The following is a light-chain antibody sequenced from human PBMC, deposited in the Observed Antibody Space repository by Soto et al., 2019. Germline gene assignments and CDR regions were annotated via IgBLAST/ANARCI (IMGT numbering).Light chain of an antibody. CDR2: DAT. CDR1: QSLSTW. Sequence: DIQVTQSPSTLSASVGDRVTITCRASQSLSTWLAWYQLKPGKAPKLVIYDATILESGAPSRFSGSGSGTEFTLTISGLQPDDLATYYCQHYDQYPGTFGQGTKVDIK. CDR3: QHYDQYPGT. J-gene: IGKJ1*01. V-gene: IGKV1-5*01.